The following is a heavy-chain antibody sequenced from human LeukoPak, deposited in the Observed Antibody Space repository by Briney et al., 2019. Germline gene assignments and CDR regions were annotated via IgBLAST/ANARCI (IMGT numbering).Heavy chain of an antibody. CDR1: GYSFISYW. D-gene: IGHD6-19*01. V-gene: IGHV5-51*01. CDR2: IYPGDSDT. Sequence: GESLKISCKGSGYSFISYWIGWVRQMPGKGLEWMGIIYPGDSDTRHSPSFQGQVTISADKSISTAYLQWSSLKASDTAMYYCARAYQTITVAGSFSFYFDYWGQGTLVTVSS. J-gene: IGHJ4*02. CDR3: ARAYQTITVAGSFSFYFDY.